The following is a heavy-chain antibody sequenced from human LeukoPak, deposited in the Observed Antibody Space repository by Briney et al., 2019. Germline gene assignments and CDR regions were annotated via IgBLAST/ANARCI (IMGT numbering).Heavy chain of an antibody. V-gene: IGHV4-34*01. CDR1: GGSFSGYY. CDR3: ARVGAVAGTPRGYYYYYMDV. D-gene: IGHD6-19*01. Sequence: SETLSLTCAVYGGSFSGYYWSWIRQPLGKGLEWIGEINHSGSTNYNPSLKSRVTISVDTSKNQFSLKLSSVTAADTAVYYCARVGAVAGTPRGYYYYYMDVWGKGTTVTVSS. J-gene: IGHJ6*03. CDR2: INHSGST.